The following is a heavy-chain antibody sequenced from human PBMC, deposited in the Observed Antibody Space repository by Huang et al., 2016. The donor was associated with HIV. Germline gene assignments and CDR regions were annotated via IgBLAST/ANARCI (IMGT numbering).Heavy chain of an antibody. CDR1: GYTFSRYG. Sequence: QVKLVQSGGEVKKPGASVKGSCKASGYTFSRYGVSWVRQAHGQGLEWMGGISEYNGNTPYAQKLEGRVTMTTYTSTSTAYMELRSLRSDDTAEYYCARGVYSSGYYPLFDYWGQGTLVTVTS. CDR2: ISEYNGNT. V-gene: IGHV1-18*01. D-gene: IGHD3-22*01. J-gene: IGHJ4*02. CDR3: ARGVYSSGYYPLFDY.